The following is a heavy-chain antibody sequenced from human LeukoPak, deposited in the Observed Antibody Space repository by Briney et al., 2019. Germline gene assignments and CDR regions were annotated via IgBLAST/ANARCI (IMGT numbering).Heavy chain of an antibody. CDR3: TTDLGGYYSGGNYYMSDF. CDR1: GFTFSSYA. V-gene: IGHV3-15*01. Sequence: GESLRLSCAASGFTFSSYAMSWVRQAPGKGLEWVGRIKSKTDGGTTDYAAPVEGRFTISRDDSKNTLYLQMNSLKTEDTAVYYCTTDLGGYYSGGNYYMSDFWGQGTLVTVSS. D-gene: IGHD2-15*01. J-gene: IGHJ4*02. CDR2: IKSKTDGGTT.